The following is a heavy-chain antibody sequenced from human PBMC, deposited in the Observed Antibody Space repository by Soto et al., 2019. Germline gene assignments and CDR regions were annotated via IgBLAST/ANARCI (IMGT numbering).Heavy chain of an antibody. CDR1: GFTFSSYW. CDR2: IKQDGSEK. J-gene: IGHJ6*03. V-gene: IGHV3-7*01. CDR3: TAAGYYNYYYMDV. D-gene: IGHD2-15*01. Sequence: EVQLVESGGGLVQPGGSLRLSCAASGFTFSSYWMSWVRQAPGKGLEWVANIKQDGSEKYYVDSVKGRFTISRDNPKNSLYLQMNSLRAEDTAVYYCTAAGYYNYYYMDVWGKGTTVTVSS.